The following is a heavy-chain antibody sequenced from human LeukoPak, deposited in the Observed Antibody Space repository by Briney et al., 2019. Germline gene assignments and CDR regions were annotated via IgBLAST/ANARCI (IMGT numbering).Heavy chain of an antibody. CDR2: ISSSSSYI. D-gene: IGHD3-9*01. J-gene: IGHJ3*02. V-gene: IGHV3-21*01. Sequence: GGSLRLSCAASGFTFSSYIMNWVRQAPGKGLEWVSSISSSSSYIYYADSVKGRFTISRDNAKNSLYLQMNSLRAEDTAVYYCARGVAYDILTGYYRIDAFDIWGQGTMVTVSS. CDR1: GFTFSSYI. CDR3: ARGVAYDILTGYYRIDAFDI.